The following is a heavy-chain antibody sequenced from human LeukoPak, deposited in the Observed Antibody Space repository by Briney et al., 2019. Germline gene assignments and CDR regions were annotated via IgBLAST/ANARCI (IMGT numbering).Heavy chain of an antibody. J-gene: IGHJ3*02. Sequence: PGGSLRLSCAASGFTFSSYAMHWVRQAPGKGLEWVAVISYDGSNKYYADSVKGRFTISRDNSKNTLYLQMNSLRAEDTAVYYCARARRGYAGAFDIWGQGTMVTVSS. CDR3: ARARRGYAGAFDI. CDR2: ISYDGSNK. CDR1: GFTFSSYA. D-gene: IGHD5-12*01. V-gene: IGHV3-30*04.